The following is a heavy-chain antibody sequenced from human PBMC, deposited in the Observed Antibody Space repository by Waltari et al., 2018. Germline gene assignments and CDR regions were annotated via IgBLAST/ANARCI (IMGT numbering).Heavy chain of an antibody. CDR1: GYPLTELS. V-gene: IGHV1-24*01. D-gene: IGHD3-10*01. CDR3: ATALWFGGIIDY. Sequence: QVQLVQSGAEVKKPGASVKVPCKVSGYPLTELSMHWVRQAPGKGLEWMGGFDPEDGETIYAQKFQGRVTMTEDTSTDTAYMELSSLRSEDTAVYYCATALWFGGIIDYWGQGTLVTVSS. CDR2: FDPEDGET. J-gene: IGHJ4*02.